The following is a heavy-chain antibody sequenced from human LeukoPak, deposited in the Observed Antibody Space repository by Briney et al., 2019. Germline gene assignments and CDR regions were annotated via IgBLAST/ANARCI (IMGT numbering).Heavy chain of an antibody. Sequence: SETLSLTCTVSGGSISSYYWSWIRQPAGKGLEWIGRIYTSGSTNYNPSLKSRVTMSVDTSRNQFSLKLSSVTAADTAVYYCARAYSGYDGYFYYYYMDVWGKGTTVTVSS. CDR2: IYTSGST. CDR3: ARAYSGYDGYFYYYYMDV. V-gene: IGHV4-4*07. CDR1: GGSISSYY. D-gene: IGHD5-12*01. J-gene: IGHJ6*03.